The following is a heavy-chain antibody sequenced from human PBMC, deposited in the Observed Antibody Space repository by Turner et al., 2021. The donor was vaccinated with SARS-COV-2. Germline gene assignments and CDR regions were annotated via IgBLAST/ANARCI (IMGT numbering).Heavy chain of an antibody. Sequence: QLQESGPGVVKPSETLSLTCTVSGGSISSYDYYWDWIRQPPGMGLEWIGSMYYSGTTHYNPSLRGRVTISIDTSKNQFSLKVTSVTDTDTAVYYCARRGDYWGQGMLVTVSS. J-gene: IGHJ4*02. V-gene: IGHV4-39*01. CDR2: MYYSGTT. D-gene: IGHD3-16*01. CDR1: GGSISSYDYY. CDR3: ARRGDY.